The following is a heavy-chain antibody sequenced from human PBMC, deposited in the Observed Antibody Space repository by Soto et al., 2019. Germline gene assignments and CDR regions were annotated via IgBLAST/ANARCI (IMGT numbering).Heavy chain of an antibody. CDR2: IKEDGSEK. V-gene: IGHV3-7*01. J-gene: IGHJ3*02. CDR1: GFTFSSYW. D-gene: IGHD2-21*02. CDR3: ARARWLPLPDI. Sequence: EVQLVESGGGLVQPGGSLRLSCAASGFTFSSYWMIWVRQAPGKGLEWVANIKEDGSEKYYVDSVKGRFTISRDNAKNSRSLEMNSLRDEDTAVYFCARARWLPLPDIWGQGTMVTVSS.